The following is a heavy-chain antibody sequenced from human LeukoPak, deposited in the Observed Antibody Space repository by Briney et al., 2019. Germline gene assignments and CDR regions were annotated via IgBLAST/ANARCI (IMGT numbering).Heavy chain of an antibody. CDR1: GFFFSSYA. CDR3: VPKGNEGY. Sequence: GGSLRLSCSASGFFFSSYAMHWVRQAPGRVLEYVSAISPNGGTTYYADSVKGRFSLTINKSKKLLYLQISSLRPEDTAVYYCVPKGNEGYWGQGTLVTVSS. CDR2: ISPNGGTT. V-gene: IGHV3-64D*06. D-gene: IGHD1-1*01. J-gene: IGHJ4*02.